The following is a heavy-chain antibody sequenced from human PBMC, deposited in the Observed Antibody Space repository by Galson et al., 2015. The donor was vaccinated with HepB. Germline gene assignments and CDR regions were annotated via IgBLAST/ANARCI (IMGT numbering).Heavy chain of an antibody. CDR3: AKDIGPTIAPDYGMDV. Sequence: PLGLAGVDSGFKYDDPVRHWARQVPGEGLESVPGISWNSGLIGHAASVRGRFTISTEICWKFMYLQMNSLRAEDTALYYCAKDIGPTIAPDYGMDVWGQGATVTVSS. CDR1: GFKYDDPV. J-gene: IGHJ6*02. CDR2: ISWNSGLI. D-gene: IGHD2-2*01. V-gene: IGHV3-9*01.